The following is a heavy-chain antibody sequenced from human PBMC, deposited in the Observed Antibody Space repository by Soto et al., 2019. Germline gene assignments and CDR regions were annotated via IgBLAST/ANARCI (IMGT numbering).Heavy chain of an antibody. CDR2: ISYDGSNK. CDR3: AKDVLDYSNYPYFDY. D-gene: IGHD4-4*01. Sequence: GGSLSLSCAASGFTFSSYGMHWVRQAPGKGLEWVAVISYDGSNKYYADSVKGRFTISRDNSKNTLYLQMNSLRAEDTAVYYCAKDVLDYSNYPYFDYWGQGTLVTVSS. CDR1: GFTFSSYG. J-gene: IGHJ4*02. V-gene: IGHV3-30*18.